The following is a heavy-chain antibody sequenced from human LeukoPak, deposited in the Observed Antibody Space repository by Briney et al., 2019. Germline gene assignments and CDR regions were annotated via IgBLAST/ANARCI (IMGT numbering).Heavy chain of an antibody. V-gene: IGHV3-15*01. CDR3: TIGGYSYDYDAFDI. Sequence: GGSLRLSCAASGFTFSNAWMSWVRQAPGKGLEWVGRIKSKTDGRTTDYAAPVKGRFTISRDDSKNTLYLQMNSLKTEDTAVYYCTIGGYSYDYDAFDIWGQGTMVTVSS. D-gene: IGHD5-18*01. CDR2: IKSKTDGRTT. CDR1: GFTFSNAW. J-gene: IGHJ3*02.